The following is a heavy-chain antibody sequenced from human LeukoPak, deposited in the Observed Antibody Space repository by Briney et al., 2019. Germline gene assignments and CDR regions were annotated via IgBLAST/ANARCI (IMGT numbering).Heavy chain of an antibody. CDR1: GGSISSYL. D-gene: IGHD3-10*01. Sequence: SETLSLTCTVSGGSISSYLWSWIRQPPGKGLEWVGYIYYSGSTNYNPSLKSRVTISVDTSKNQFSLKLISVTAADTAVYYCARLHKLLWFGELPYYFDYWGQGTLVTVSS. V-gene: IGHV4-59*08. CDR2: IYYSGST. J-gene: IGHJ4*02. CDR3: ARLHKLLWFGELPYYFDY.